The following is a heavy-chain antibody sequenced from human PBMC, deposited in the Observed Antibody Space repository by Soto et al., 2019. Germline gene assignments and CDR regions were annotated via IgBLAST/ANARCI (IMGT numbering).Heavy chain of an antibody. D-gene: IGHD3-16*01. CDR3: AKGGYYSLFDI. J-gene: IGHJ3*02. CDR1: VFPCSSYA. CDR2: ISGSGGRT. Sequence: PWWSLRLSCLASVFPCSSYAMSWFRQTPGKGLEWVSGISGSGGRTYYADSVKGRFTISRDNSNNTLSLQMHILRVEDTAVYFCAKGGYYSLFDIWGQGTMVTVSS. V-gene: IGHV3-23*01.